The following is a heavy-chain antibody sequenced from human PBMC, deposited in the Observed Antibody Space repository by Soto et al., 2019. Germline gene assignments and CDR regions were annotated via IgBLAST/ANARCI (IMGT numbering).Heavy chain of an antibody. V-gene: IGHV1-3*01. J-gene: IGHJ4*02. D-gene: IGHD3-22*01. CDR3: ARGGHFDSSNHLAY. CDR1: RYNVRRSG. CDR2: INPGNGNT. Sequence: PPLKVCVEGGRYNVRRSGVNGEREAPGRGLEWMGWINPGNGNTKYSQQFQGRVIIDRDTSASTAYMELSSLRPEDTAVYYCARGGHFDSSNHLAYWGLGTLVTVSS.